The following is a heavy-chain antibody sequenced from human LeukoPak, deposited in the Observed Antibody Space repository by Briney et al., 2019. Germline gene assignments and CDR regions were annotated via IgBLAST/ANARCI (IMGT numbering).Heavy chain of an antibody. CDR1: GYTFTSYD. Sequence: ASVKVSCKASGYTFTSYDINWVRQATGQGLEWMGWMNPNSGNTGYAQKFQGRVTMTRNTSISTAYMELSSLRSEDTGVYDCARGLPLNTKRSIAARRNNWFDPWGQGTLVTVSS. CDR3: ARGLPLNTKRSIAARRNNWFDP. CDR2: MNPNSGNT. V-gene: IGHV1-8*01. J-gene: IGHJ5*02. D-gene: IGHD6-6*01.